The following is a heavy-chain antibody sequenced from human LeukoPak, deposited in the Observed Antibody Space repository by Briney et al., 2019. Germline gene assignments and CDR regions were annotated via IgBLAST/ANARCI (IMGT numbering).Heavy chain of an antibody. CDR2: TYYRSTWYY. D-gene: IGHD6-25*01. Sequence: SQTLSLTCAISGDSVSSDSSAWNWFRQSPSRGLEWLGRTYYRSTWYYDYAASVKSRITINPDTSRNQFSLHLNSVTPEDTAVYYCARGGHFEYWGQGTLVTVSS. J-gene: IGHJ4*02. V-gene: IGHV6-1*01. CDR1: GDSVSSDSSA. CDR3: ARGGHFEY.